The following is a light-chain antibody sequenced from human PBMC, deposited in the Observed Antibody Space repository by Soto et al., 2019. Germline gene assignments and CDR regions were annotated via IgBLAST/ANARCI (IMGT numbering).Light chain of an antibody. CDR3: SSYTYNTAI. Sequence: QSALTQPASVSGSPGQSITISCTGTGSGVGTYSFVSWYQQRPGKAPKLIIYDVSNPPSGVSTRFSGSKSVNTASLTISGLQADDEADYYCSSYTYNTAIFGGGTKLTVL. V-gene: IGLV2-14*01. CDR1: GSGVGTYSF. J-gene: IGLJ2*01. CDR2: DVS.